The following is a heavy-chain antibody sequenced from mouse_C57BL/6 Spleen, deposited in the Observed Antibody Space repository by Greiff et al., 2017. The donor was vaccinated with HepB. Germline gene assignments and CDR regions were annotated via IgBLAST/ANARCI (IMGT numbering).Heavy chain of an antibody. J-gene: IGHJ4*01. CDR1: GYTFTSYW. D-gene: IGHD2-4*01. CDR2: IDPNSGGT. CDR3: ARSEGYDYDYAMDY. Sequence: QVQLKQPGAELVKPGASVKLSCKASGYTFTSYWMHWVKQRPGRGLEWIGRIDPNSGGTKYNEKFKSKATLTVDKPSSTAYMQLSSLTSEDSAVYYCARSEGYDYDYAMDYWGQGTSVTVSS. V-gene: IGHV1-72*01.